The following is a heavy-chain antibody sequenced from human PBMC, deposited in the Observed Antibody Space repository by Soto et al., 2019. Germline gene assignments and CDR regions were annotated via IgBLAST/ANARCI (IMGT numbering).Heavy chain of an antibody. CDR3: TDGMDV. J-gene: IGHJ6*02. CDR1: GFSFSNAW. Sequence: EVHLVESGGDLVKPGGSLRLSCAASGFSFSNAWMNWVRQAPGKGLEWVGRIESKIDGGAADYAAPVKGRFTISRDDSKNTLYLQMNSRKSEDTAVYYCTDGMDVWGQGTTVTVSS. CDR2: IESKIDGGAA. V-gene: IGHV3-15*07.